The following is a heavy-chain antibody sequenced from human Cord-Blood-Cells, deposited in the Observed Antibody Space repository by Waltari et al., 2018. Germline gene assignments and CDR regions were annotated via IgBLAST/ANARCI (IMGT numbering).Heavy chain of an antibody. D-gene: IGHD3-3*01. CDR1: GFTFSSYG. CDR2: ISYDGSNK. Sequence: QVQLVESGGGVVQPGRSLRLSCAASGFTFSSYGMHWVRQAPGKGLEWVAVISYDGSNKYYADSVKGRFTISRDNSKNTLYLQMNSLRAEDTAVYYCAKIRHVVSHLYDFWSGYYPALDYWGQGTLVTVSS. V-gene: IGHV3-30*18. CDR3: AKIRHVVSHLYDFWSGYYPALDY. J-gene: IGHJ4*02.